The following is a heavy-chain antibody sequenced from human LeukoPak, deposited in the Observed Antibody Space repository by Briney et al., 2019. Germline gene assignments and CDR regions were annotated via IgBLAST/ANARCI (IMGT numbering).Heavy chain of an antibody. Sequence: PSQTLSLTCTVSGGSISSGDYYWSWIRQPPGKGLEWIGYIYYSGSTYYNPSLKSRVTISVDKSKNQFSLKLSSVTAADTAVYYCARVPPGPGLWELTTRGAFDIWGQGTMVTVSS. CDR3: ARVPPGPGLWELTTRGAFDI. J-gene: IGHJ3*02. D-gene: IGHD1-26*01. V-gene: IGHV4-30-4*08. CDR1: GGSISSGDYY. CDR2: IYYSGST.